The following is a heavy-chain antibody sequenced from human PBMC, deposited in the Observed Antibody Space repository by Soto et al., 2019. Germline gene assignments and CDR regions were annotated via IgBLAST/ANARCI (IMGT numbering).Heavy chain of an antibody. CDR1: GFTFSRYA. D-gene: IGHD3-10*01. CDR3: AKDRHYYGSGSYYLFYYYGMDV. J-gene: IGHJ6*02. V-gene: IGHV3-23*01. CDR2: ISGSGGST. Sequence: PWGALRVSCAASGFTFSRYAMSWVRQAPGKGLEWVSAISGSGGSTYYADSVKGRFTISRDNSKNTLYLQMNSLRAEDTAVYYCAKDRHYYGSGSYYLFYYYGMDVWGQGTTVTVSS.